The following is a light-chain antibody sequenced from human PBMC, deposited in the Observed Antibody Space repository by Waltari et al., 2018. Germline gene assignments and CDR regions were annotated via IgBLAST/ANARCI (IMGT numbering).Light chain of an antibody. Sequence: EIQMTQSPSSLSASVGARVTITCRASQSINNYLNWYQQKRGKALNLLIYASSSLQSGVPSRFSGSGSVTDLTLTISNLQPEDFASYYCQQSYTSPRTFGQGTKLEIK. CDR2: ASS. V-gene: IGKV1-39*01. J-gene: IGKJ2*01. CDR1: QSINNY. CDR3: QQSYTSPRT.